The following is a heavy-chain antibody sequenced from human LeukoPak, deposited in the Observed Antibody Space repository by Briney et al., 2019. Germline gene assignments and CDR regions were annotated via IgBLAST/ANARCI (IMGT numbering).Heavy chain of an antibody. Sequence: SETLSLTCTVSGGSISSYYWSWIRQPPGKGLEWIGYIYHSGSTNYNPSLKSRVTISVDTSKNQFSLKLSSVTAADTAVYYCARSPARDWFDPWGQGTLVTVSS. CDR1: GGSISSYY. J-gene: IGHJ5*02. V-gene: IGHV4-59*01. CDR2: IYHSGST. CDR3: ARSPARDWFDP. D-gene: IGHD6-25*01.